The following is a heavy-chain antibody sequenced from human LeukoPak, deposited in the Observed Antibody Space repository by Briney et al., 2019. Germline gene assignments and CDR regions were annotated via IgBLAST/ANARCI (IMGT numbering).Heavy chain of an antibody. CDR2: ISSSSGYK. V-gene: IGHV3-11*06. CDR3: ARQGLYDSSDFWTFQH. Sequence: PGGSLRLSCAASGCIFSDYYMSWIRQTPEKGLEWLSYISSSSGYKNYADSLKGRFTISRDNAKNSVYLQMNSLSAEDTAVYYCARQGLYDSSDFWTFQHWGQGTLVTVSS. CDR1: GCIFSDYY. J-gene: IGHJ1*01. D-gene: IGHD3/OR15-3a*01.